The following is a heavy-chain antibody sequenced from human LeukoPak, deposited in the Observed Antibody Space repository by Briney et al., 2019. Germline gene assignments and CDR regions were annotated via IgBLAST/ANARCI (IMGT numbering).Heavy chain of an antibody. Sequence: GGTLRLSCAASGFTFSRNGMSWVRQAPGKGLEWVSAISGSGGSTYYADSVKGRFTISRDNSKNTLYLQMNSLRAGDTAVYYCARSLSYYYGSGAPYYMDVWGKGTTVTISS. V-gene: IGHV3-23*01. CDR1: GFTFSRNG. D-gene: IGHD3-10*01. J-gene: IGHJ6*03. CDR2: ISGSGGST. CDR3: ARSLSYYYGSGAPYYMDV.